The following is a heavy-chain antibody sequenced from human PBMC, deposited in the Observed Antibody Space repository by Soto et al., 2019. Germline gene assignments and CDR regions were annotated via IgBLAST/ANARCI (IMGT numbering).Heavy chain of an antibody. CDR1: GGSISSYY. V-gene: IGHV4-59*01. CDR3: ARASDNDWRFDY. CDR2: IYYSGST. Sequence: QVQLQESGPGLVKPSETLSLTCTVSGGSISSYYWTWIRQPPGKRPEWIGYIYYSGSTTYNPSLKSRATISVDTSKNQFSLKLSSVTAADTAVYYCARASDNDWRFDYWGQGTLVTVSS. J-gene: IGHJ4*02. D-gene: IGHD5-12*01.